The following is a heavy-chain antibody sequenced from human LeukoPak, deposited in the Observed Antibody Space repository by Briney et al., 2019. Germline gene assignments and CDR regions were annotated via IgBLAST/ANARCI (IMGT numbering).Heavy chain of an antibody. V-gene: IGHV3-74*01. D-gene: IGHD2-21*01. CDR1: GFSVSNYW. J-gene: IGHJ4*02. CDR2: LHSDGSST. Sequence: GGSLRLSCGASGFSVSNYWMHWVRQAPGKGLVWVSRLHSDGSSTSYADSVKGRFTISRDNAKNTLYLQMNSLRAEDTAVYYCARSAWPYYFDYWGQGTLVTASS. CDR3: ARSAWPYYFDY.